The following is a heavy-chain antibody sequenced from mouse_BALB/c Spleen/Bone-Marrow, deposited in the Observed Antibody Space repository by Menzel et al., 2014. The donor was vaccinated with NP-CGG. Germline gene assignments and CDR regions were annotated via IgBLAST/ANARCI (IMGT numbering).Heavy chain of an antibody. CDR1: RVDFGRYW. CDR3: ARPRGNYAMDY. Sequence: EASRVDFGRYWMSWVRQAPGKGLEWIGEINPDSSTINYTPSLKDKFIISRDNAKNTLYLQMSKVRSEDTALYYCARPRGNYAMDYWGQGTSVTVSS. J-gene: IGHJ4*01. V-gene: IGHV4-1*02. CDR2: INPDSSTI.